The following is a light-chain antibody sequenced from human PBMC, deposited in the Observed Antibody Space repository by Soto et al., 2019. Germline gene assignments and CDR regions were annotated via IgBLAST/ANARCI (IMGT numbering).Light chain of an antibody. V-gene: IGLV1-51*01. CDR1: TSDIGNNY. J-gene: IGLJ1*01. CDR2: DNN. CDR3: GTWDSSLRGGV. Sequence: QAVVTQPPSVSAAPGQRVTISCSGSTSDIGNNYVSWYQQLPGTAPKLLIYDNNERPSGIPDRFSGSKSGTSATLGITGLQTGDEADYYCGTWDSSLRGGVFGSGTKLTVL.